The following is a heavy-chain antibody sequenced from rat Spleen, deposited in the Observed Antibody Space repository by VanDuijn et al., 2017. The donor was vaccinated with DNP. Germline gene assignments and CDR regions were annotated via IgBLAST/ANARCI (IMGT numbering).Heavy chain of an antibody. J-gene: IGHJ4*01. Sequence: EVQLVESGGGLVQPGRSLKLSCAASGFTFSNYGLHWIRQAPTKGLEWVASISPSGDTTYHRDSVKGRFTISRDYAKSSLYLQMNSLKSEDTATYYCARFMYTTDYYYSYYYAMDAWGQGTSVTVSS. V-gene: IGHV5-19*01. D-gene: IGHD1-6*01. CDR1: GFTFSNYG. CDR2: ISPSGDTT. CDR3: ARFMYTTDYYYSYYYAMDA.